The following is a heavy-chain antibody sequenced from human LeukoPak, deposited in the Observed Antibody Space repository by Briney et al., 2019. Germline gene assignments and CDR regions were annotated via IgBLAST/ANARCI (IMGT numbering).Heavy chain of an antibody. Sequence: SETLSLTCTISSGSISSSSYYWGWIRQPPGKGLEWIADIYYSGSTYYNPSLKSRVSISIETSNNHFSLRLSSVTAADTALYYCARRRYYDSTGYLDWGQGTLVTVSS. CDR3: ARRRYYDSTGYLD. J-gene: IGHJ1*01. V-gene: IGHV4-39*02. CDR1: SGSISSSSYY. D-gene: IGHD3-22*01. CDR2: IYYSGST.